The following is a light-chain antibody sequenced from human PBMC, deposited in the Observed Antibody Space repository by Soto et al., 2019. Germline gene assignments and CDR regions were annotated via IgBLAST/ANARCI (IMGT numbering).Light chain of an antibody. CDR2: DAS. CDR1: HSVGSS. CDR3: QQRSNWPPIT. J-gene: IGKJ5*01. Sequence: EIVLTQSPATLSLSPGERATLYCRASHSVGSSLAWYQQKPGQAPRLLIYDASNRATGIPARFSGSGSGTDFTLTISSLEPEDVAVYYCQQRSNWPPITFGQGTRLEIK. V-gene: IGKV3-11*01.